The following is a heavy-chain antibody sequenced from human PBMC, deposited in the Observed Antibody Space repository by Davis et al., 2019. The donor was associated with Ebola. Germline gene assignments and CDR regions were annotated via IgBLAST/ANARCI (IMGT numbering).Heavy chain of an antibody. D-gene: IGHD2-15*01. Sequence: GESLKISCKASGITFSNAYMTWVRQAPGKGLEWIGRIIDNYGGAKTAYAAPVEGRFTVSRDDSRGTFFLQMNSLKTEDTTVYYCTKGDCSGGRCHWDDAFDTWGQGTMVTVSS. CDR3: TKGDCSGGRCHWDDAFDT. J-gene: IGHJ3*02. CDR1: GITFSNAY. CDR2: IIDNYGGAKT. V-gene: IGHV3-15*01.